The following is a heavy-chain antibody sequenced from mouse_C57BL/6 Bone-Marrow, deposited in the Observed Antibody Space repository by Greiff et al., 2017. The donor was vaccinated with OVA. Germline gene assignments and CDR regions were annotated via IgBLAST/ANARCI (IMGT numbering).Heavy chain of an antibody. CDR2: IYPGDGDT. CDR3: ARRRYGSSYGYFDV. J-gene: IGHJ1*03. D-gene: IGHD1-1*01. CDR1: GYAFSSSW. Sequence: VQLQQSGPELVKPGASVKISCKASGYAFSSSWMNWVKQRPGKGLEWIGRIYPGDGDTNYNGKFKGKATLTADKSSSTAYMQLSSLTSEDSAVYFCARRRYGSSYGYFDVWGTGTTVTVSS. V-gene: IGHV1-82*01.